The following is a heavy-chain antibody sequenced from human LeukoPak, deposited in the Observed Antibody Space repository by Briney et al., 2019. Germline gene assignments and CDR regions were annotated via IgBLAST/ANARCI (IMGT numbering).Heavy chain of an antibody. V-gene: IGHV1-3*01. Sequence: ASVKVSCKASGYTFTKYVVHWVRQAPGQRPEWMGWINAGNGDTKYSQNFQDRVTITRDTSANTAYMGLSSLTSEDTALYYCARDDCGDTCYPGGYWGQGTLVTVSS. D-gene: IGHD2-21*01. CDR2: INAGNGDT. J-gene: IGHJ4*02. CDR1: GYTFTKYV. CDR3: ARDDCGDTCYPGGY.